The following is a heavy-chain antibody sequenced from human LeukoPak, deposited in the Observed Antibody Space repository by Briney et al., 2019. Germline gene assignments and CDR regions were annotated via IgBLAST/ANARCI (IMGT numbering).Heavy chain of an antibody. CDR3: ARDRKAYSSSHWYFDY. CDR1: GGSISSYY. Sequence: ASETLSLTCTVSGGSISSYYWSWIRQPPGKGLEWIGYIYYSGSTNHNPSLKSRVTISVDTSKNQFSLKLSSVTAADTAVYYCARDRKAYSSSHWYFDYWGQGTLVTVSS. J-gene: IGHJ4*02. CDR2: IYYSGST. V-gene: IGHV4-59*01. D-gene: IGHD6-6*01.